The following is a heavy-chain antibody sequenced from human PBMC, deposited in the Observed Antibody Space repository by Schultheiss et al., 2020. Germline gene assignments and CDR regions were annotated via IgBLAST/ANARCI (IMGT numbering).Heavy chain of an antibody. V-gene: IGHV4-39*01. CDR2: IYYTGSA. CDR1: GGSISSGGYY. J-gene: IGHJ4*01. CDR3: ARGIVAAATIDY. Sequence: SETLSLTCTVSGGSISSGGYYWSWIRQPAGKGLEWIATIYYTGSAYYNPSLKSRVTISVDTSKNQFSLKLNSVTAADTAVYYCARGIVAAATIDYWGHGTLVTVSS. D-gene: IGHD2-2*01.